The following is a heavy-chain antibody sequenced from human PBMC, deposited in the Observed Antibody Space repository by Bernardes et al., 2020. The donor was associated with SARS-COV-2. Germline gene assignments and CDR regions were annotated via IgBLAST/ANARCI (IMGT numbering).Heavy chain of an antibody. D-gene: IGHD3-16*01. CDR1: GGSISSGSYY. CDR2: IYTSGST. CDR3: ARVRIMITFGGVSHDAFDI. Sequence: TLSLTCTVSGGSISSGSYYWSWIRQPAGKGMEWIGRIYTSGSTNYNPSLKSRVTISVDTSKNQFSLKLSSVTAADTAVYYCARVRIMITFGGVSHDAFDIWGQGTMVTVSS. V-gene: IGHV4-61*02. J-gene: IGHJ3*02.